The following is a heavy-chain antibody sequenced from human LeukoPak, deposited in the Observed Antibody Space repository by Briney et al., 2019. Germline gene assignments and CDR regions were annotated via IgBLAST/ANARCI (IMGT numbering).Heavy chain of an antibody. Sequence: GGSLRLSCSASGFNFNYFAMSWIRQAPGKRLEWVSTIGDSGSGGSYADSVRGRFTISRDNSKNIVYLQMRSLRVDDSAVYYCSRIKYGGNSGYHFDYWGQGTLVTVSS. J-gene: IGHJ4*02. V-gene: IGHV3-23*01. CDR3: SRIKYGGNSGYHFDY. D-gene: IGHD4-23*01. CDR2: IGDSGSGG. CDR1: GFNFNYFA.